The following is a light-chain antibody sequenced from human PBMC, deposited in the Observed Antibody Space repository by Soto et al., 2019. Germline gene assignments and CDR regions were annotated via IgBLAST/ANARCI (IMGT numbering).Light chain of an antibody. Sequence: EIVMTQSPATLSVSPGERATLSCRASQSVSSNLAWYQQKPGQAPRLLIYGASGRATGIPDRFSGSGSGTDFTLTISSLEPEDSAVYYCQQRHMWPITFGQGTRLEN. CDR2: GAS. V-gene: IGKV3D-15*01. J-gene: IGKJ5*01. CDR3: QQRHMWPIT. CDR1: QSVSSN.